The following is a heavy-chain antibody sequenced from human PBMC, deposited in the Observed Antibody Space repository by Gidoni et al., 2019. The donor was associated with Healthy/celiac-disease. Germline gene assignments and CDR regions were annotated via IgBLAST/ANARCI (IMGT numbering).Heavy chain of an antibody. CDR2: ISYDGSNK. CDR1: GFTFSSSG. Sequence: QVQLVESGGGVVQPGRSRSRTWYASGFTFSSSGRHWVRQAPGKGLELVAVISYDGSNKYYADSVKGRFTISRDNSKNTLYLQMNSLRAEDTAVYYCAKAGIAVAGTHRYWYFDLWGRGTLVTVSS. CDR3: AKAGIAVAGTHRYWYFDL. D-gene: IGHD6-19*01. J-gene: IGHJ2*01. V-gene: IGHV3-30*18.